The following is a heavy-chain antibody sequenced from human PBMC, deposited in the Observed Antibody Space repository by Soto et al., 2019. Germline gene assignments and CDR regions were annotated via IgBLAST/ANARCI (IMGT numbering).Heavy chain of an antibody. CDR1: GVSISSGGYY. CDR3: ARSHQLVNFDY. J-gene: IGHJ4*02. Sequence: QVQLQESGPGLVRPSQTLSLTCTVSGVSISSGGYYWSWIRQHPGMGLDWIGYIYSSGNTYYNPSLQSRVTISFDTSKNQFSLKLTSVTAADTAVYYCARSHQLVNFDYWGQGALVTVSS. V-gene: IGHV4-31*03. D-gene: IGHD2-2*01. CDR2: IYSSGNT.